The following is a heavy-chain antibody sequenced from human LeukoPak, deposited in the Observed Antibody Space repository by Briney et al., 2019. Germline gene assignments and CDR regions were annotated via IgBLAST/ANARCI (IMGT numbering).Heavy chain of an antibody. J-gene: IGHJ3*01. CDR1: GGSINSGNYY. CDR2: IYSSGST. Sequence: SETLSLTCTVSGGSINSGNYYWNWIRQPAGKGLEWIGRIYSSGSTNYNPSLKSRVTISRDTSKNQFSLKLNSVTAADTALYYCARDSSLDAFDVWGQGTMVTVSS. V-gene: IGHV4-61*02. CDR3: ARDSSLDAFDV.